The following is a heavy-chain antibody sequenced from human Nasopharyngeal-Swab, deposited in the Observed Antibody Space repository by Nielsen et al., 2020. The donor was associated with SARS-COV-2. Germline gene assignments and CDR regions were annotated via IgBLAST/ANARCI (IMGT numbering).Heavy chain of an antibody. Sequence: WIRQPPGKGLEWVAVIWYDGSNKYYADSVKGRFTTSRDNSKNTLYLQMNSLRAEDTAVYYCAKVPLYDILTGYYKWGFDYWGQGTLVTVSS. J-gene: IGHJ4*02. D-gene: IGHD3-9*01. CDR3: AKVPLYDILTGYYKWGFDY. CDR2: IWYDGSNK. V-gene: IGHV3-33*06.